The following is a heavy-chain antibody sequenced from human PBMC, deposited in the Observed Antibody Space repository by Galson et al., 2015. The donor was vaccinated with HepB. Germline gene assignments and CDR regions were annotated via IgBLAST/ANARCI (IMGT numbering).Heavy chain of an antibody. D-gene: IGHD2-15*01. CDR1: GYTFTSYG. V-gene: IGHV1-18*04. CDR3: ARDRVVVVVAATHQDSNWFDP. J-gene: IGHJ5*02. Sequence: SVKVSCKASGYTFTSYGISWVRQAPGQGLEWMGWISAYNGNTNYAQKLQGRVTMTTDTSTSTAYMELRSLRSDDTAVYYCARDRVVVVVAATHQDSNWFDPWGQGTLVTVSS. CDR2: ISAYNGNT.